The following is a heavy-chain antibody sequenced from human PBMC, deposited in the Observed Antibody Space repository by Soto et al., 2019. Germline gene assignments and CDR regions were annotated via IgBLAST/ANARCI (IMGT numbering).Heavy chain of an antibody. D-gene: IGHD2-15*01. CDR2: INAGNGNT. J-gene: IGHJ3*02. V-gene: IGHV1-3*01. CDR1: GYTFTSYA. CDR3: ARDCSGGSCYPRKAFDI. Sequence: ASVKVSCTASGYTFTSYAMHWVRQAPGQRLEWMGWINAGNGNTKYSQKFQGRVTITRDTSASTAYMELSSLRSEDTAVYYCARDCSGGSCYPRKAFDIWGQGTMVTVSS.